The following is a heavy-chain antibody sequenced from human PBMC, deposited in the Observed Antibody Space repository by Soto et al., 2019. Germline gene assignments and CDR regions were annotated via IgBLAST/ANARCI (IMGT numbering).Heavy chain of an antibody. CDR1: GGTFSSYA. V-gene: IGHV1-69*06. Sequence: SVKVSCKASGGTFSSYAISWVRQAPGQGLEWMGGIIPIFGTANYAQKFQGRVTITADKSTSTAYMELSSLRSEDTAVYYCARESPDSVEYSSSSVPYYYYGMDVWGQGTTVTVSS. CDR3: ARESPDSVEYSSSSVPYYYYGMDV. CDR2: IIPIFGTA. D-gene: IGHD6-6*01. J-gene: IGHJ6*02.